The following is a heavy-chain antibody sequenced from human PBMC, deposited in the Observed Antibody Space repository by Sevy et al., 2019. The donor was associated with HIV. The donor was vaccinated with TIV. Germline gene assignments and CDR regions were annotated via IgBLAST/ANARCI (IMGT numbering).Heavy chain of an antibody. D-gene: IGHD1-26*01. V-gene: IGHV3-7*01. J-gene: IGHJ4*02. CDR1: GFTFSSYW. CDR3: AGGGYSGSLFDY. CDR2: IKQDGSEK. Sequence: GGSLRLSCAASGFTFSSYWMSWVRQAPGKGLEWVANIKQDGSEKYYVDYVKGRFTISRENAKNSLYLQMNSLRAEDTAVYYCAGGGYSGSLFDYWGQGTLVTVSS.